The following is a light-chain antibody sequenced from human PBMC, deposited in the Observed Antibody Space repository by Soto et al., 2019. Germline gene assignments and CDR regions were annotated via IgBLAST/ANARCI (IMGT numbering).Light chain of an antibody. CDR3: QLCHATPLT. CDR2: WAS. V-gene: IGKV4-1*01. Sequence: DIVMTQSPDSLAVSLGERATINCKSSQSVLYSSNNKNYLAWYQQKPGQPPKALIYWASTRESGVPDRFSGSGYGTDFTLTITTLQPEDVGIYYCQLCHATPLTFGQGTRLEIK. J-gene: IGKJ5*01. CDR1: QSVLYSSNNKNY.